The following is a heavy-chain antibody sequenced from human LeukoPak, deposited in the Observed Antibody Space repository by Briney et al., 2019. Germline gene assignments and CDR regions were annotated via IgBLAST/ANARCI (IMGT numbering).Heavy chain of an antibody. CDR2: ITTSGDTI. D-gene: IGHD2-15*01. J-gene: IGHJ6*03. Sequence: GGSLRLSCAASGFTFSSYEMNWVRQAPGKGLEWVSYITTSGDTIYYTDSVRGRFTISRDNANNSLYLQVNSLRAGDTAVYYCARTPKGYCSGGSCYVHHYMDVWGKGTTVTVSS. CDR1: GFTFSSYE. V-gene: IGHV3-48*03. CDR3: ARTPKGYCSGGSCYVHHYMDV.